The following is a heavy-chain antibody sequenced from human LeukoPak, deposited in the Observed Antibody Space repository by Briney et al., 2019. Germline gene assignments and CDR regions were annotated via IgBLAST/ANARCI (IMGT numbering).Heavy chain of an antibody. CDR3: AREGHYDSSGYFHY. J-gene: IGHJ4*02. Sequence: ASVKVSCKASGYTFTSYGISWVRQAPGQGLEWMGWISAYNGNTNYAQKLQGRVTMTTDTSTSTAYMELRSLRSDDTAVYYCAREGHYDSSGYFHYWGQGTLVTVSS. V-gene: IGHV1-18*01. CDR2: ISAYNGNT. CDR1: GYTFTSYG. D-gene: IGHD3-22*01.